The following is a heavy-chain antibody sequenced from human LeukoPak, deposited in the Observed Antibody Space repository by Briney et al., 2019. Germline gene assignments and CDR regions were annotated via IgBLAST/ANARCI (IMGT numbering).Heavy chain of an antibody. CDR1: GFTFSSYN. J-gene: IGHJ6*03. CDR2: ISSSSSYI. CDR3: ARERAYIMATITNYMDV. D-gene: IGHD5-12*01. V-gene: IGHV3-21*01. Sequence: GGSLRLSCAASGFTFSSYNMNWVRQAPGKGLEWVSCISSSSSYIYYADSVKGRFTISRDNAKNSLYLQMKSLRAEDTAVYYCARERAYIMATITNYMDVWGKGTTVTVSS.